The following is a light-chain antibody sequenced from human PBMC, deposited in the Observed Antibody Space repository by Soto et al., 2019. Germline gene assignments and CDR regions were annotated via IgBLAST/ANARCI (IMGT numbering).Light chain of an antibody. J-gene: IGKJ1*01. CDR2: DAS. Sequence: EIGMTQSPSTLSVSPGERATLSCRASQSVNIYLAWYQQKPGQAPRLLIYDASNRATGIPARFSGSGSGTDFTLTISSLEPEDFAVYYCQQRSNWPPWTFGQGTKVAIK. CDR3: QQRSNWPPWT. CDR1: QSVNIY. V-gene: IGKV3-11*01.